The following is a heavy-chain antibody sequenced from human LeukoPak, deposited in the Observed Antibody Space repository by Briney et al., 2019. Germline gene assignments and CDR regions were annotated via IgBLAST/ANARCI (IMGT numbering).Heavy chain of an antibody. D-gene: IGHD3-9*01. Sequence: PGGSLRLSCAASGFTFSSYSMNWVRQAPGKGLEWVSYISSSGSTIYYADSVKGRFTISRDNAKNSLYLQMNSLRAEDTAVYYCARVHTISGFDYWGQGTLVTVSS. CDR1: GFTFSSYS. CDR3: ARVHTISGFDY. J-gene: IGHJ4*02. V-gene: IGHV3-48*04. CDR2: ISSSGSTI.